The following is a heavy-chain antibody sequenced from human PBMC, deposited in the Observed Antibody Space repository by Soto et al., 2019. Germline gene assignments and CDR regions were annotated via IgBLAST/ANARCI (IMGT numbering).Heavy chain of an antibody. CDR1: GFTFRSNW. V-gene: IGHV3-7*03. Sequence: PGGSLRLSCAASGFTFRSNWMSWVRQAPGKGVEWVANIKQDGSEAYYVDSVKGRFTISRDNAKNSLYLQMNSLRAEDTAGYYCATSGGGWLQPPVWGQGTLVTVS. CDR2: IKQDGSEA. CDR3: ATSGGGWLQPPV. D-gene: IGHD5-12*01. J-gene: IGHJ4*02.